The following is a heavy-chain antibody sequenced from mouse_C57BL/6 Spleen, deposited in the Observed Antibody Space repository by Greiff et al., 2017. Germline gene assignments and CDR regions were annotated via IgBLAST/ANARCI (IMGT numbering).Heavy chain of an antibody. CDR2: IYPGSGST. Sequence: QVQLQQPGAELVKPGASVKMSCKASGYTFTSYWITWVKQRPGQGLEWIGDIYPGSGSTNYNEKFKSKATLTVDTSSSTAYMQLSSLTSEDSAVYYGAREVKGRGGPYYFDYWGQGTTLTVSS. D-gene: IGHD2-2*01. CDR3: AREVKGRGGPYYFDY. V-gene: IGHV1-55*01. CDR1: GYTFTSYW. J-gene: IGHJ2*01.